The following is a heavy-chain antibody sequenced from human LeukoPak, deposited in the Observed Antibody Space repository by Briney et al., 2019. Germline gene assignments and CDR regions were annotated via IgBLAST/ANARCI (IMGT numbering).Heavy chain of an antibody. D-gene: IGHD2-2*01. J-gene: IGHJ6*03. CDR3: TTDTKVVRAAQWTLYYYYYYYMDV. V-gene: IGHV3-15*01. Sequence: GGSLRLSCAASGFTFSNAWMSWVRQAPGKGLEWVGRIKSKTDGGTTDYAAPVKGRFTISRDDSKNTLYLQMNSLKTEDTAVYYCTTDTKVVRAAQWTLYYYYYYYMDVWGKGTTVTVSS. CDR2: IKSKTDGGTT. CDR1: GFTFSNAW.